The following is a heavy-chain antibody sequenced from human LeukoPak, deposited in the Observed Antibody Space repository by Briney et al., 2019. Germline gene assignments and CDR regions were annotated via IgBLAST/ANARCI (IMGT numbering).Heavy chain of an antibody. V-gene: IGHV4-59*11. J-gene: IGHJ4*02. CDR1: GDSITSHY. CDR2: IYYSGST. D-gene: IGHD6-13*01. Sequence: PSETLSLTCTVSGDSITSHYWSWIRQPPGKRLEWIGNIYYSGSTNYNPSLKSRVTISVDTSKNQVSLEVSSVTTADTAVYFCARGASWPDYWGQGTLATVSS. CDR3: ARGASWPDY.